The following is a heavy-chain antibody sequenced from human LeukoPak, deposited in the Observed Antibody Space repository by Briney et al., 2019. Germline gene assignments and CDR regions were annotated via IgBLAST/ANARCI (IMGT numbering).Heavy chain of an antibody. CDR3: ARRAPLTIFGVVEDNDI. CDR2: FDPEDGET. V-gene: IGHV1-24*01. CDR1: GYTLTELS. J-gene: IGHJ3*02. D-gene: IGHD3-3*01. Sequence: ASVKVSCKVSGYTLTELSMHWVRQAPGKGLEWMGGFDPEDGETIYAQKLQGRVTMTTDTSTSTAYMELSSLRSEDTAVYYCARRAPLTIFGVVEDNDIWGQGTMVTVSS.